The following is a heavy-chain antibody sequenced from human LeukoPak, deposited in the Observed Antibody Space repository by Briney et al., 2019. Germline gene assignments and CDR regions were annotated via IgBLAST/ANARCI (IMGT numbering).Heavy chain of an antibody. CDR2: ISSSGSTI. Sequence: GGSLRLSCAASGFTFSDYYMSWIRQAPGKGLEWVSYISSSGSTIYYADSVKGRFTISRDKSTEKVYLQMNSLRVEDTAVYFCAKGDCSSTNCYPDYWGQGILATVSS. D-gene: IGHD2-2*01. CDR3: AKGDCSSTNCYPDY. J-gene: IGHJ4*02. CDR1: GFTFSDYY. V-gene: IGHV3-11*01.